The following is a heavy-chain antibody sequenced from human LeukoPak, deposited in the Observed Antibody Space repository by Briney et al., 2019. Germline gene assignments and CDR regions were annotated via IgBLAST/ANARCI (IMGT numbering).Heavy chain of an antibody. CDR3: ARAGGYSGYDAPYYFDY. J-gene: IGHJ4*02. CDR1: GYTFTGYY. Sequence: ASVKVFCKASGYTFTGYYMHWVRQAPGQGLEWMGWINPNSGGTNYAHKFQGRVTMTRDTSISTAYMELSRLRSDDTAVYYCARAGGYSGYDAPYYFDYWGQGTLVTVSS. CDR2: INPNSGGT. V-gene: IGHV1-2*02. D-gene: IGHD5-12*01.